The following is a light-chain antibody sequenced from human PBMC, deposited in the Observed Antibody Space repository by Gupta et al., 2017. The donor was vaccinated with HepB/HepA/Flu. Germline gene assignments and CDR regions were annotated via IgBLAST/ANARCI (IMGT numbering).Light chain of an antibody. CDR1: QSVDTY. J-gene: IGKJ4*01. Sequence: DIQMTQPPSSLSASVGDRVTITCRASQSVDTYLSWYQQKPGKAPNLLIYDASTLQSGVPSRFSGSGSGTHFTLTLNTLQPEDFATYFCQQGYKPPGIAFGGGAKVEI. CDR2: DAS. V-gene: IGKV1-39*01. CDR3: QQGYKPPGIA.